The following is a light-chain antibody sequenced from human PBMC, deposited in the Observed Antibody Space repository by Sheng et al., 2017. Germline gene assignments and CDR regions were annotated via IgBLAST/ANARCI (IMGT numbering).Light chain of an antibody. J-gene: IGLJ3*02. CDR3: SSYISGV. CDR2: EVT. CDR1: SSDVGGFNL. Sequence: QSALTQPASVSGSPGQSITISCTVTSSDVGGFNLVSWYQQHPGKVPKLLIYEVTKRPSGVSNRFSGSKSGNTASLTISGLQAEDEADYYCSSYISGVFGGGTKLTVL. V-gene: IGLV2-14*02.